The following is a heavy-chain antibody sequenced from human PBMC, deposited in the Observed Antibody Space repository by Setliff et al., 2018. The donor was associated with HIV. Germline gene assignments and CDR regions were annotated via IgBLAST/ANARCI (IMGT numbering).Heavy chain of an antibody. CDR2: FGPEDGET. Sequence: GASVKVSCKVSGYTLSELSMHWVRQAPGKGLEWMGGFGPEDGETIYAQKFQGRVTMTEDTSTDTAYMELSSLRSEDTAVYYCATDSSRGGGASFMDVWGKGTTVTVSS. CDR3: ATDSSRGGGASFMDV. CDR1: GYTLSELS. D-gene: IGHD2-15*01. J-gene: IGHJ6*03. V-gene: IGHV1-24*01.